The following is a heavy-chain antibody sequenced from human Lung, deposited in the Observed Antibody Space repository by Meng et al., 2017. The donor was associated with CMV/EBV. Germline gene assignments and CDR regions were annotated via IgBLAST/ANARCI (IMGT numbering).Heavy chain of an antibody. CDR2: IYYTGST. Sequence: LXXTVSGGSISSSNYFWGWIRQPPGKGLEWIGIIYYTGSTYYNPSLESRVTISVDTSKNQFSLRLTSVTAADTAVYFCASLWFEYEDPVYYFDYWGQGXLVTVSS. CDR3: ASLWFEYEDPVYYFDY. CDR1: GGSISSSNYF. V-gene: IGHV4-39*07. D-gene: IGHD3-10*01. J-gene: IGHJ4*02.